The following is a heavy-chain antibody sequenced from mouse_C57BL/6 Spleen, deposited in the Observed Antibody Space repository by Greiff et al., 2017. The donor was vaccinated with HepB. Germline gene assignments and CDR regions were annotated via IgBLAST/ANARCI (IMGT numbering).Heavy chain of an antibody. J-gene: IGHJ4*01. CDR3: ARAIGSAQATGYYYAMDY. CDR2: IHPNSGST. CDR1: GYTFTSYW. Sequence: VQLQQPGAELVKPGASVKLSCKASGYTFTSYWMHWVKQRPGQGLEWIGMIHPNSGSTNYNEKFKSKATLTVDKSSSTAYMQLSSLTSEDSAVYYCARAIGSAQATGYYYAMDYWGQGTTVTVSS. D-gene: IGHD3-2*02. V-gene: IGHV1-64*01.